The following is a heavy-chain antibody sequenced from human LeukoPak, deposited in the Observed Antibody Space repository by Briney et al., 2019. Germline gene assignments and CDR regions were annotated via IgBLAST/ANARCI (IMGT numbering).Heavy chain of an antibody. CDR1: GGTFSSYA. CDR3: ARAKVQDSSGYYSFDY. CDR2: IIPIFGTA. J-gene: IGHJ4*02. Sequence: GASVKVSCKASGGTFSSYAISWVRQAPGQGLEWMGGIIPIFGTANYAQKFQGRVTITADESTSTAYMELSSLRSEDTAVYYCARAKVQDSSGYYSFDYWSQGTLVTVSS. D-gene: IGHD3-22*01. V-gene: IGHV1-69*13.